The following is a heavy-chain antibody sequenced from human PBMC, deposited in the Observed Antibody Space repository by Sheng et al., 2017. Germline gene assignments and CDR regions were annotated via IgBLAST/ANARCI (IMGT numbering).Heavy chain of an antibody. Sequence: QVQLVESGGGVVQPGRSLRLSCAASGFTFSSYAMHWVRQAPGKGLEWVAVISYDGSNKYYADSVKGRFTISRDNSKNTLYLQMNSLRAEDTAVYYCARGATPIYDSSGGYWGQGTLVTVSS. CDR1: GFTFSSYA. J-gene: IGHJ4*02. V-gene: IGHV3-30*04. CDR3: ARGATPIYDSSGGY. D-gene: IGHD3-22*01. CDR2: ISYDGSNK.